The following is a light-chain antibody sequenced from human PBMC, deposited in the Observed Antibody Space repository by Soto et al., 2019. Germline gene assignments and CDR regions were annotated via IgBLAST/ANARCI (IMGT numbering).Light chain of an antibody. J-gene: IGKJ5*01. CDR3: QQYNNWPS. Sequence: EVVMTQSPATLSVSPWERATLSCRASQTVSRNLAWYQQRPGQAPRLLIYDISNRAAGVPARFSGSGSETEFTLTIRSLQSEDFAVYFCQQYNNWPSFGQGTRLEI. V-gene: IGKV3-15*01. CDR2: DIS. CDR1: QTVSRN.